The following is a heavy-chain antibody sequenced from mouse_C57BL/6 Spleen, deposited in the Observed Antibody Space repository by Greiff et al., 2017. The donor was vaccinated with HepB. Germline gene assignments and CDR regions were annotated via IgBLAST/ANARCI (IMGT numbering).Heavy chain of an antibody. CDR2: IDPSDSYT. Sequence: QVQLQQPGAELVMPGASVKLSCKASGYTFTSYWMHWVKQRPGQGLGWIGEIDPSDSYTNYNQKFKGKSTLTVDKSSSTAYMQLSSLTSEDSAVYYCARSDYGSSYWYFDVWGTGTTVTVSS. J-gene: IGHJ1*03. CDR1: GYTFTSYW. D-gene: IGHD1-1*01. CDR3: ARSDYGSSYWYFDV. V-gene: IGHV1-69*01.